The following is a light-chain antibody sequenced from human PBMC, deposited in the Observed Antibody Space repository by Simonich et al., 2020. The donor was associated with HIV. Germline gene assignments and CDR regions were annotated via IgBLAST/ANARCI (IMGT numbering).Light chain of an antibody. CDR2: DAS. Sequence: EVVLTQSPATLSLSPGERATLSCRASQSVSVYLAWYQQRPGQAPRLLIYDASNRATGVPARFSGSGSGTDFTLTISSLQAEDVAVYYCQQYYSTPPWTFGQGTKVEIK. V-gene: IGKV3-11*01. CDR3: QQYYSTPPWT. CDR1: QSVSVY. J-gene: IGKJ1*01.